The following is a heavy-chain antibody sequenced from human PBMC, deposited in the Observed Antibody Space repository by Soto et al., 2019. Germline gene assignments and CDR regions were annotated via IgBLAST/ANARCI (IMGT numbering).Heavy chain of an antibody. J-gene: IGHJ6*02. V-gene: IGHV4-39*01. CDR1: GGSISSSSYY. D-gene: IGHD3-3*01. Sequence: SETLSLTCTVSGGSISSSSYYWGWIRQPPGKGLEWIGSIYYSGSTYYNPSLKSRVTISVDTSKNQFSLKLSSVTAADTAVYYCARLGVVYYYYYGMDVWGQGTTVTVLL. CDR2: IYYSGST. CDR3: ARLGVVYYYYYGMDV.